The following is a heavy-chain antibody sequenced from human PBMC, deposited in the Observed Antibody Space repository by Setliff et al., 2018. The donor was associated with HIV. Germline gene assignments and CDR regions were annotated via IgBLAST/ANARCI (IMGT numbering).Heavy chain of an antibody. D-gene: IGHD3-22*01. Sequence: PSETLSLTCTVSGDSISTYCWIWIRQPPGKGLEWIGNIYTSGSTNYNPSLKSRVTIPTDTSNNQFSLKLSSVTAADTAVYYCVKVGPSYYYDSTGYSPDAFDIWGHGTKVTVSS. V-gene: IGHV4-4*09. CDR3: VKVGPSYYYDSTGYSPDAFDI. CDR1: GDSISTYC. J-gene: IGHJ3*02. CDR2: IYTSGST.